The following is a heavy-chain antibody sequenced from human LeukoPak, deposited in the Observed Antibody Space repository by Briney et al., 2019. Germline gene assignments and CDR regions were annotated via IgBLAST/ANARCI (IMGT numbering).Heavy chain of an antibody. CDR2: IYYSGST. CDR1: GGSISSYY. D-gene: IGHD5-24*01. V-gene: IGHV4-59*12. Sequence: SETLSLTCTVSGGSISSYYWSWIRQPPGKGLEWIGSIYYSGSTYYNPSLKSRVTISVDTSKNQFSLKLSSVTAADTAVYYCATADPVRDGYNFDYWGQGTLVTVSS. J-gene: IGHJ4*02. CDR3: ATADPVRDGYNFDY.